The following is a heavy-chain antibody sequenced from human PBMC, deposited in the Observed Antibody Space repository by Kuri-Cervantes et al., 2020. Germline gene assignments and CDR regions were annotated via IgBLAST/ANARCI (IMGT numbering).Heavy chain of an antibody. Sequence: GESLKISCAASGFTFSSYGMHRVRQAPGEGLEWVAVIWYDGSNKYYADSVKGRFTISRDNSKNTLYLQMNSLRTEDAAMYYCARAGVTGTRGWFDSCGQGTLVTVSS. D-gene: IGHD1-7*01. CDR2: IWYDGSNK. V-gene: IGHV3-33*08. CDR3: ARAGVTGTRGWFDS. J-gene: IGHJ5*01. CDR1: GFTFSSYG.